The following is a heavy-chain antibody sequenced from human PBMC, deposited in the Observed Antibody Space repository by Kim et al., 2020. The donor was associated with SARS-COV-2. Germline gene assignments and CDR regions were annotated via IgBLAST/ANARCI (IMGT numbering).Heavy chain of an antibody. CDR2: IRSKTDGGTT. J-gene: IGHJ6*02. V-gene: IGHV3-15*01. D-gene: IGHD3-3*01. Sequence: GGSLRLSCAASGFSFINAWMYWVRQAPGKGLEWVGRIRSKTDGGTTDFAAPVKGRFTISRDDSKDTLYLQMNSLKIEDTAIYYCTGGRYYDFVSGYYDGMDVWGQGTTVTVSS. CDR3: TGGRYYDFVSGYYDGMDV. CDR1: GFSFINAW.